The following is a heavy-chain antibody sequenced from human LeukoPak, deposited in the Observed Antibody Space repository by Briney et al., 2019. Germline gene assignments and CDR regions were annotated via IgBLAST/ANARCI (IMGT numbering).Heavy chain of an antibody. CDR2: TYYRSKWYN. Sequence: PSQTLSLTCALSGDSVSSNSAAWNWIRQSPSRGLEWLGRTYYRSKWYNDYAVSVKGRITINPDTSKNQFSLQLNSVTPEDTAFYYCARKSGASTLFDYWGQGTLVTVSS. J-gene: IGHJ4*02. V-gene: IGHV6-1*01. CDR3: ARKSGASTLFDY. D-gene: IGHD3-10*01. CDR1: GDSVSSNSAA.